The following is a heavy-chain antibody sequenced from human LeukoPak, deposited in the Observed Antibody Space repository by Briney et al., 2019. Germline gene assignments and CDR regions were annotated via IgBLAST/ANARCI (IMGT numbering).Heavy chain of an antibody. J-gene: IGHJ4*02. D-gene: IGHD2-8*02. V-gene: IGHV1-2*02. Sequence: ASVKVSCKASGYTFTGYYMHWVRQAPGQGLEWMGWINPNSGGTNYAQKFQGRVTMTRDTSISTAYMELSRLRSDDTAVYHCARDSEPLVVYALANWGQGTLVTVSS. CDR1: GYTFTGYY. CDR3: ARDSEPLVVYALAN. CDR2: INPNSGGT.